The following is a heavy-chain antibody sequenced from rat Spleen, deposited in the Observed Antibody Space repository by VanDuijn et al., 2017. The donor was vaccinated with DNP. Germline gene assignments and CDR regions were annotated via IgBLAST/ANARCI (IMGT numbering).Heavy chain of an antibody. J-gene: IGHJ3*01. CDR3: ARAGWHGWLAY. CDR1: GFNFNDCW. D-gene: IGHD1-11*01. CDR2: INKDSSTI. V-gene: IGHV4-2*01. Sequence: EVKLVESGGGLVQPGRSLKLSCAASGFNFNDCWLGWVRQAPGKGLEWIGEINKDSSTIKYIPSVRDKFTISRDNAQNTLYLQMSKLGSEDTAIYYCARAGWHGWLAYWGQGTLVTVFS.